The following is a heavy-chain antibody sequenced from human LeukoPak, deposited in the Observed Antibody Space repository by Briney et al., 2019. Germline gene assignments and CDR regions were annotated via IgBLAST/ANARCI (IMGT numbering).Heavy chain of an antibody. CDR2: ISSSSSYI. Sequence: PGGSLRLSCAASGFTFSSYSMNWVRQAPGKGLEWVSSISSSSSYIYYADSVKGRFTISRDNAKNSLYLQVNSLRAEDTAVYYCARDPEREQWLARAFDIWGQGTMVTVSS. CDR1: GFTFSSYS. V-gene: IGHV3-21*01. D-gene: IGHD6-19*01. CDR3: ARDPEREQWLARAFDI. J-gene: IGHJ3*02.